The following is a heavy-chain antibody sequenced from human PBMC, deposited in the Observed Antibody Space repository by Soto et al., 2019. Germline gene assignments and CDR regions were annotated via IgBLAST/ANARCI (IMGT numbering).Heavy chain of an antibody. J-gene: IGHJ4*02. CDR2: INPNSGGT. Sequence: ASVKVSCKASGYTFTGYYMHWVRQAPGQGLEWMGWINPNSGGTNYAQKFQGWVTISIDTSKNQFSLQLSSVTAADTAVYFCARYPRLDCWGQGTLVTVSS. CDR3: ARYPRLDC. CDR1: GYTFTGYY. V-gene: IGHV1-2*04.